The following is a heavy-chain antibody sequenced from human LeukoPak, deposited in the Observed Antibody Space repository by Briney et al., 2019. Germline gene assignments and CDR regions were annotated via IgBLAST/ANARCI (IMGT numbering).Heavy chain of an antibody. J-gene: IGHJ4*02. CDR1: GLTVSNHW. Sequence: GGSLRLSCVASGLTVSNHWMSWVRQAPGKGLEWVANIREERGQEYYVDSVKGRFTISKNSAKNSLYLQMNTLRVEDTAMYYCARDRGSYSSGPGYWGQGTLVTVSS. CDR2: IREERGQE. V-gene: IGHV3-7*03. D-gene: IGHD6-19*01. CDR3: ARDRGSYSSGPGY.